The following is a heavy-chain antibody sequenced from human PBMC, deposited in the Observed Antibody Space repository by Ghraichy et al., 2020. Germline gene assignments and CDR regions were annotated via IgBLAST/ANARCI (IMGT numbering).Heavy chain of an antibody. J-gene: IGHJ4*02. CDR2: IKSETDGGTT. Sequence: GESLNISCAASGVTFKNAWMSWVRQAPGKGLEWVGRIKSETDGGTTDYAAPVKDRFIISRDDSQATLSLQMNRLKIDDTAVYYCTTDPGDYEIFWGQGTLVTVSS. D-gene: IGHD4-17*01. CDR3: TTDPGDYEIF. V-gene: IGHV3-15*01. CDR1: GVTFKNAW.